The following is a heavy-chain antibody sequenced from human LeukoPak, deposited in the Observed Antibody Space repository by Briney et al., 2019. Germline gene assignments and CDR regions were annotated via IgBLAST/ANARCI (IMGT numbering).Heavy chain of an antibody. J-gene: IGHJ4*02. CDR3: VKSGGYGLIGY. Sequence: PSETLSLTCAVSGVSISGSYYYWGWIRQPPGKGLEWIGNIYYSGSTYYNASLQSRVTISIDTSKNQFSLRLNSVTAADTAMYFCVKSGGYGLIGYWGQGTLVTVSS. CDR1: GVSISGSYYY. CDR2: IYYSGST. V-gene: IGHV4-39*01. D-gene: IGHD1-26*01.